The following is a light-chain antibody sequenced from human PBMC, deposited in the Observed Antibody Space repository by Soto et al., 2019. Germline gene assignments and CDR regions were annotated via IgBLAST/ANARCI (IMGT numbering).Light chain of an antibody. CDR1: RCEVFDHDS. CDR2: DVT. J-gene: IGLJ1*01. CDR3: CSYSNCITPAYV. Sequence: QSVLAPPAPLSWSSWQSITLSCPWTRCEVFDHDSVSWYQQHPGKAPKLLIYDVTNRPSGVSNRFSGSQSGNTASLNIAGLQAEDEADYYCCSYSNCITPAYVFGTGTKVTVL. V-gene: IGLV2-14*01.